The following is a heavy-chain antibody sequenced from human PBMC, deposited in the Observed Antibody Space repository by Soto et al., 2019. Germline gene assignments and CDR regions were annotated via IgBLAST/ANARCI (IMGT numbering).Heavy chain of an antibody. J-gene: IGHJ6*02. V-gene: IGHV4-61*01. CDR2: IYYSGST. D-gene: IGHD6-19*01. Sequence: SETLSLTCTVSGGSVSSGSYYWSWIRQPPGKGLEWIGYIYYSGSTNYNPSLKSRVTISVDTSKNQFSLKLSSLTAADTAVYYCARGIEGWYQGRYYYGMDVWGQGTTVTVS. CDR1: GGSVSSGSYY. CDR3: ARGIEGWYQGRYYYGMDV.